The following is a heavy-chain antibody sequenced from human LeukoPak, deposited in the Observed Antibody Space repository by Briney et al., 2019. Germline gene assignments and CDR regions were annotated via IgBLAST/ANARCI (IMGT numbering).Heavy chain of an antibody. J-gene: IGHJ4*02. CDR3: ARNIVGPRQVDY. D-gene: IGHD1-26*01. CDR2: IYYNGNT. CDR1: DGSINSYY. V-gene: IGHV4-59*01. Sequence: SETLSLTCSVSDGSINSYYWNWIRRPPGKGLEWIGYIYYNGNTNYSPSLKSRVTMSVDTSKNLFSLKLSSVTAADTAIYYCARNIVGPRQVDYWGQGTLVTVSS.